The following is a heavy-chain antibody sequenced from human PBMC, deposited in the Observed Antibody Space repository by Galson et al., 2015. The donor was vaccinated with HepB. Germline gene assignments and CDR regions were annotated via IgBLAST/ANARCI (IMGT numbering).Heavy chain of an antibody. CDR1: GFTFSSYT. D-gene: IGHD6-13*01. Sequence: SLRLSCAASGFTFSSYTMNWVRQAPGKGLESVSYISSTGTTMYYADSAKGRLTISRDNAQNSLYLQMNSLRAEDTAVYYCARDSSSWYYYYGMDVWGQGTTVTVSS. J-gene: IGHJ6*02. V-gene: IGHV3-48*01. CDR3: ARDSSSWYYYYGMDV. CDR2: ISSTGTTM.